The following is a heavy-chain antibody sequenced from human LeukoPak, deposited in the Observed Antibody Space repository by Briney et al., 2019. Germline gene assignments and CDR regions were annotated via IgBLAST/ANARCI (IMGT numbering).Heavy chain of an antibody. Sequence: GRSLRLSCAASGFTFDDYAMHWVRQAPGKGLEWVSGISWNSGSIGHADSVKGRFTISRDNAKNSLYLQMNSLRAEDTALYYCAKATGGYCSSTSCRTDFDYWGQGTLVTVSS. V-gene: IGHV3-9*01. J-gene: IGHJ4*02. D-gene: IGHD2-2*01. CDR2: ISWNSGSI. CDR1: GFTFDDYA. CDR3: AKATGGYCSSTSCRTDFDY.